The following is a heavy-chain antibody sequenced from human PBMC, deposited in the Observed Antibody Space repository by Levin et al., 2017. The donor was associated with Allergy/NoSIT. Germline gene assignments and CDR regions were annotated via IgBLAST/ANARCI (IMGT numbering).Heavy chain of an antibody. Sequence: GESLKISCAASGFTFDDYGMSWVRQAPGKGLEWVSGINWNGGSTGYADSVKGRLTISRDNAKNSRYLQMNSLRAEDTALYHCARHRFTMNIHDGFDIWGQGTMVIVSS. CDR3: ARHRFTMNIHDGFDI. J-gene: IGHJ3*02. D-gene: IGHD2/OR15-2a*01. CDR1: GFTFDDYG. V-gene: IGHV3-20*01. CDR2: INWNGGST.